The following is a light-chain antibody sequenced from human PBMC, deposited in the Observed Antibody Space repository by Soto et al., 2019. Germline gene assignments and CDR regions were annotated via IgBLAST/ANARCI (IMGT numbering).Light chain of an antibody. CDR1: SSDVGGYNY. J-gene: IGLJ1*01. V-gene: IGLV2-14*01. CDR2: EVS. CDR3: SSYTSNSTPYV. Sequence: QSALTQPASVSGSPGQSITISCTGTSSDVGGYNYVSWYQQHPGKAPKLMISEVSNRPSGVSNRFSGSKSGNTVSLTISGLQAEDEADYYCSSYTSNSTPYVFGTGTKVTVL.